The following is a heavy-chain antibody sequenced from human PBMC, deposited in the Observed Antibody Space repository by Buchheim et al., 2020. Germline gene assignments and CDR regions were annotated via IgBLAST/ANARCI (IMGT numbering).Heavy chain of an antibody. CDR2: INHSGST. Sequence: QVQLQQWGAGLLKPSETLSLTCAVYGGSFSGYYWSWIRQPPGKGLEWIGEINHSGSTNYNPSLKSRVTISVDTSKNQFSLKLSSVTATETAVYYCAREAVAGTLLLAYWGQGTL. D-gene: IGHD6-19*01. J-gene: IGHJ4*02. CDR3: AREAVAGTLLLAY. V-gene: IGHV4-34*01. CDR1: GGSFSGYY.